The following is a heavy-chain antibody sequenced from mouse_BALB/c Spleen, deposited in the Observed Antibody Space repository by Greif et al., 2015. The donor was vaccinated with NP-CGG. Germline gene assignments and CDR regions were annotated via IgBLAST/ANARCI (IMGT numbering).Heavy chain of an antibody. CDR2: IYPXSGET. CDR3: GRGQWFDY. CDR1: GYTFTDHI. J-gene: IGHJ2*01. V-gene: IGHV1-11*01. Sequence: LMESGPELASPGASVTLSCKASGYTFTDHIMNWVKKRPGQGLEWIGRIYPXSGETNYNQKFMGKATFSVDRSSSTVYMVLNSLTSEDPAVYYCGRGQWFDYWGQGTTLTVSS.